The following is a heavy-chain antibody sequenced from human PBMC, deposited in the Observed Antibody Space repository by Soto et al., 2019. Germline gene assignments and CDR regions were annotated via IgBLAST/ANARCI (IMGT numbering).Heavy chain of an antibody. J-gene: IGHJ4*02. V-gene: IGHV4-39*01. CDR3: ARQGSY. Sequence: SETLSLTCTVSGVSISDTSYYWGWIRQPPGKELDWIGTIYFNGNTFYNPSLKSRLTISVDTSSNQFSLRLTSVTAADTAVYYCARQGSYWGQGTLVTGSS. CDR2: IYFNGNT. CDR1: GVSISDTSYY.